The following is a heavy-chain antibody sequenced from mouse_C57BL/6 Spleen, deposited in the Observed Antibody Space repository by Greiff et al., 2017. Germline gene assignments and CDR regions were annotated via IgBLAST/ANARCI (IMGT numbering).Heavy chain of an antibody. CDR1: GYAFTNYL. V-gene: IGHV1-54*01. Sequence: VQLKESGAELVRPGTSVKVSCKASGYAFTNYLIEWVKQRPGQGLEWIGVINPGSGGTNYNEKFKGKATLTADKSSSTAYMQLSSLTSEDSAVYFCARYGSRTGFAYWGQGTLVTVSA. CDR3: ARYGSRTGFAY. J-gene: IGHJ3*01. D-gene: IGHD1-1*01. CDR2: INPGSGGT.